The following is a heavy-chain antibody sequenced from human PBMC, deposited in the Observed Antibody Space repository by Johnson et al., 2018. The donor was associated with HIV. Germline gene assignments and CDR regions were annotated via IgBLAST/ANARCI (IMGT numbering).Heavy chain of an antibody. V-gene: IGHV3-7*01. CDR3: ARTQRVTMIVVSLGAFDI. CDR2: IKEDGSEK. D-gene: IGHD3-22*01. J-gene: IGHJ3*02. Sequence: VQLVESGGGLVQPGGSLRLACAASGFTFGSYWMTWVRQSPGKGLAWVANIKEDGSEKYYLDSVKGRFTISRDNAKNSLYLQMNSLRAEDTAVYYCARTQRVTMIVVSLGAFDIWGQGTMVTVSS. CDR1: GFTFGSYW.